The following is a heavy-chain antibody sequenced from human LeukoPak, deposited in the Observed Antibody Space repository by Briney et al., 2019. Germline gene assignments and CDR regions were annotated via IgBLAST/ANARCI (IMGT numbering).Heavy chain of an antibody. CDR1: GFTFDDYG. CDR3: ARALYWCSGGSCYRNRDAFDI. V-gene: IGHV3-20*04. J-gene: IGHJ3*02. D-gene: IGHD2-15*01. Sequence: PGGSLRLSCAASGFTFDDYGMSWVRQAPGKGLEWVSGINWNGGSTGYADSVKGRFTISRDNAKNSLYLQMNSLRAEDTAVYYCARALYWCSGGSCYRNRDAFDIWGQGTMVTVSS. CDR2: INWNGGST.